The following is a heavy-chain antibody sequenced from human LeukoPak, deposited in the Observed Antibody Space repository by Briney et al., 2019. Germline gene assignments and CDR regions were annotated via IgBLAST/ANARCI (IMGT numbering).Heavy chain of an antibody. D-gene: IGHD5-24*01. Sequence: SETLSLTCAVSGGSISSGGYSWSWIRQPPGKGLEWIGYIYHSGSTYYNPSLKSRVTISVDRSKNQFSPKLSSVTAADTAVYYCARRDGYNYGGLFDIWGQGTMVTVSS. CDR2: IYHSGST. J-gene: IGHJ3*02. V-gene: IGHV4-30-2*01. CDR1: GGSISSGGYS. CDR3: ARRDGYNYGGLFDI.